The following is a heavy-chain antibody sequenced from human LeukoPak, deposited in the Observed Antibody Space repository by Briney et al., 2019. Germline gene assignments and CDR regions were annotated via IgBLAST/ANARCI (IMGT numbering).Heavy chain of an antibody. J-gene: IGHJ3*02. Sequence: ASVKVSCKASGGTFSSYAISWARQAPGQGLEWMGRIIPIFGTANYAQKFQGRVTITTDESTSTAYMELSSLRYEDTAVYYCAKDSHDAFDIWGQGTMVTVSS. CDR2: IIPIFGTA. CDR1: GGTFSSYA. D-gene: IGHD5-18*01. CDR3: AKDSHDAFDI. V-gene: IGHV1-69*05.